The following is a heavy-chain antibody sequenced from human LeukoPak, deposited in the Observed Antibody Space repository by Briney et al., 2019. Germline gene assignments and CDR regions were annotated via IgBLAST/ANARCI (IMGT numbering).Heavy chain of an antibody. J-gene: IGHJ4*02. D-gene: IGHD4-23*01. CDR1: GFTFSSYV. Sequence: GGSLRLSCAASGFTFSSYVMHWVRQAPGKGLEWVAVISYDGSNKYYADSVKGRFTISRDNSKNTLYLQMNSLRAEDTAVYYCARDSTTVVKHFDYWGQGTLVTVSS. CDR3: ARDSTTVVKHFDY. V-gene: IGHV3-30-3*01. CDR2: ISYDGSNK.